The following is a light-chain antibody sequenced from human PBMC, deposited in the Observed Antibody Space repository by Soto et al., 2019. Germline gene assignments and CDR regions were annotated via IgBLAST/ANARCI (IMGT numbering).Light chain of an antibody. CDR3: QQYNSYPEA. CDR2: DVS. J-gene: IGKJ5*01. Sequence: EIPWTQSPSTLSASLGERATLTCRAGQDVTTRFAWYQQKSGKSPKVLIYDVSSRETGVPSRFSATGSETDFTLTISSLQSDDSAIYFCQQYNSYPEAFGQGTQVEIK. V-gene: IGKV1-5*01. CDR1: QDVTTR.